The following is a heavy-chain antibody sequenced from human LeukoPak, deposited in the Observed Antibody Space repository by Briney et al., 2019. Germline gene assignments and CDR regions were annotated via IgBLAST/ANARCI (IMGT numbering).Heavy chain of an antibody. D-gene: IGHD7-27*01. CDR1: GFTFSDYS. J-gene: IGHJ4*02. V-gene: IGHV3-11*04. CDR3: ARDVNWGFDN. CDR2: IRGSGVGSGSGM. Sequence: GGPLRLSCAASGFTFSDYSMIWVRPAPGKGLAGVSNIRGSGVGSGSGMYYADSVRGRFSNSRDNVRNSLYLQMNSLRAEDTAFYYCARDVNWGFDNWGQGALVTVSS.